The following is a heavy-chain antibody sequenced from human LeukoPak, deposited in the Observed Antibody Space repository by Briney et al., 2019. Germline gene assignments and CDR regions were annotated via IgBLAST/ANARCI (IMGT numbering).Heavy chain of an antibody. J-gene: IGHJ4*02. CDR3: ARGGIVGAIPFDY. Sequence: GWINPNSGGRNYAQKFQGRVSMTRDTAISTAYMELSTLRSDDTAVYYCARGGIVGAIPFDYWGQGTLVTVSS. D-gene: IGHD1-26*01. V-gene: IGHV1-2*02. CDR2: INPNSGGR.